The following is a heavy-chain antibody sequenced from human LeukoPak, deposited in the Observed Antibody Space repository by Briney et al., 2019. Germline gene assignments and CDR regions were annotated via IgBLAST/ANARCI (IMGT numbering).Heavy chain of an antibody. CDR2: IYTSGNT. J-gene: IGHJ3*02. CDR3: ARGRLLTANAFDI. Sequence: SETLSLTCTVSGGSISSGGYYWSWIRQPAGKGLEWIGRIYTSGNTNYNPSLKSRATISVDTSKNQFSLELSSVTAADTAVYYCARGRLLTANAFDIWGQGTMVTVSS. CDR1: GGSISSGGYY. V-gene: IGHV4-61*02. D-gene: IGHD3-10*01.